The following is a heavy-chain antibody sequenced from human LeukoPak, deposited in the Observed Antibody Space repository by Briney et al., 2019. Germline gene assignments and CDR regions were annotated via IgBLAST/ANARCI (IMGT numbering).Heavy chain of an antibody. D-gene: IGHD3-9*01. Sequence: SETLSLTCTVSGGSISSYYWSWIRQPPGKGLEWIGYIYYSGSTNYNPSLKSRVTISVDTSKNQFSLKLSSVTAADTAVYYCARHRNYDILTGYDYWGQGTLVTVSS. CDR3: ARHRNYDILTGYDY. V-gene: IGHV4-59*08. CDR2: IYYSGST. J-gene: IGHJ4*02. CDR1: GGSISSYY.